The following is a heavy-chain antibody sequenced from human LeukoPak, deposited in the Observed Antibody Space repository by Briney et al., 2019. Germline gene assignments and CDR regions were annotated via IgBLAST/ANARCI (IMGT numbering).Heavy chain of an antibody. CDR2: TYYRSKWYN. V-gene: IGHV6-1*01. D-gene: IGHD1-26*01. Sequence: SQTLSLTCAISGDSVSSNSAAWNWIRQSPLRGLEWLGRTYYRSKWYNDYAVSVKSRITINPDTSKNQFSLQLNSVTPEDTAVYYCARDTQWELLGEFDYWGQGTLVTVSS. CDR3: ARDTQWELLGEFDY. CDR1: GDSVSSNSAA. J-gene: IGHJ4*02.